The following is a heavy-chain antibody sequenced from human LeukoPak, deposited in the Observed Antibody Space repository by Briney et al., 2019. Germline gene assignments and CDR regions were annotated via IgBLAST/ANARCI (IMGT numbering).Heavy chain of an antibody. J-gene: IGHJ4*02. D-gene: IGHD3-22*01. CDR2: ISYDGSNK. CDR1: GFTFSSYA. Sequence: GGSLRLSCAASGFTFSSYAMHWVRQAPGKGLEWVAVISYDGSNKCYADSVKGRFTISRDNSKNTLYLQMNSLRAGDTAVYYCAKNSYDLYYFDYWGQGTLVTVSS. CDR3: AKNSYDLYYFDY. V-gene: IGHV3-30*04.